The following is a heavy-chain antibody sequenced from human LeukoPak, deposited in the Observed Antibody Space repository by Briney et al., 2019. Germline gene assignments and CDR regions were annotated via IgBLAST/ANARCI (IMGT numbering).Heavy chain of an antibody. V-gene: IGHV1-18*01. CDR2: ISAYNGNT. J-gene: IGHJ4*02. CDR1: GYTFTSYG. CDR3: ARVVGHYSNYCFDY. D-gene: IGHD4-11*01. Sequence: ASVKVSCKASGYTFTSYGISWVRQAPGQGLEWMGWISAYNGNTNYAQKLQGRVTTTTDTSTSTAYMELRSLRSDDTAVYYCARVVGHYSNYCFDYWGQGTLVTVSS.